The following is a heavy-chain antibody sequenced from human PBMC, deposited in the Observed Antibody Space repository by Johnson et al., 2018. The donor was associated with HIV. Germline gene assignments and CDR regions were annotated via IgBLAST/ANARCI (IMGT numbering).Heavy chain of an antibody. Sequence: LLVESGGGVVRPGGSLRLSCAASGFTFDDYGMSWVRQAPGQGLEWVSVVYNSGTPYYGDHVNGRFTISRDNSKSTTYLQMNSLRAEDTALYYCAKEWLYSSGWYAFDIWGQGTMVTVSS. CDR3: AKEWLYSSGWYAFDI. CDR2: VYNSGTP. V-gene: IGHV3-20*04. CDR1: GFTFDDYG. J-gene: IGHJ3*02. D-gene: IGHD6-19*01.